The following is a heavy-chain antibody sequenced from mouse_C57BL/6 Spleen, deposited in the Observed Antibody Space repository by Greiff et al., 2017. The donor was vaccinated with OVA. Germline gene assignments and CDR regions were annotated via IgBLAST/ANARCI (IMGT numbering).Heavy chain of an antibody. D-gene: IGHD4-1*02. Sequence: VKLVESGPGLVQPSQSLSITCTVSGFSLTSYGVHWVRQSPGKGLEWLGVIWSGGSTDYTAAFISRLSISKDNSKSQVFFKMNSLQADDTAIYYCASPTGTGYCDVWGTGTTVTVSS. J-gene: IGHJ1*03. CDR3: ASPTGTGYCDV. V-gene: IGHV2-2*01. CDR1: GFSLTSYG. CDR2: IWSGGST.